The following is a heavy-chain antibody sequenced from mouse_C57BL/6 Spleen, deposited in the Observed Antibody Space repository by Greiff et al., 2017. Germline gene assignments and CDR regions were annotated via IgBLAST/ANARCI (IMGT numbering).Heavy chain of an antibody. CDR1: GYSITSGYY. J-gene: IGHJ4*01. V-gene: IGHV3-6*01. CDR3: AREGVYDYDPHYYAMDY. D-gene: IGHD2-4*01. Sequence: EVQLQQSGPGLVKPSQSLSLTCSVTGYSITSGYYWNWIRQFPGNKLEWMGYISYDGSNNYNPSLKNRISITRDTSKNQFFLKLNSVTTEDTATYYCAREGVYDYDPHYYAMDYWGQGTSVTVSS. CDR2: ISYDGSN.